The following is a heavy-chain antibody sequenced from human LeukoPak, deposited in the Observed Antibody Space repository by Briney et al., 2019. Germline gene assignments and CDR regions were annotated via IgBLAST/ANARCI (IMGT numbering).Heavy chain of an antibody. D-gene: IGHD6-13*01. CDR3: AKDREVSSWYYFDY. Sequence: GGSLRLSCAASGFTFSSSAMSWVRQAPGRGLEWVSAIGGSGGSTSYADSVEGRFTISRDNSKNTLSLQMNSLRAEDTAVYYCAKDREVSSWYYFDYWGQGTLVTVSS. J-gene: IGHJ4*02. V-gene: IGHV3-23*01. CDR2: IGGSGGST. CDR1: GFTFSSSA.